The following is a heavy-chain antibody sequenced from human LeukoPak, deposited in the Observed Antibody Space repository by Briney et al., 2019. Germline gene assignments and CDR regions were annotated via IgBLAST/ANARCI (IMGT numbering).Heavy chain of an antibody. Sequence: PSETLSLTCTVSGGSISSYYWSGIRQPPGKGLEWIGYIYYSGSTNYNPSLKSRVTISVDTSKNQFSLKLSSVTAADTAVYYCARGIAARPRWFDPWGQGTLVTVSS. V-gene: IGHV4-59*01. J-gene: IGHJ5*02. CDR1: GGSISSYY. CDR2: IYYSGST. D-gene: IGHD6-6*01. CDR3: ARGIAARPRWFDP.